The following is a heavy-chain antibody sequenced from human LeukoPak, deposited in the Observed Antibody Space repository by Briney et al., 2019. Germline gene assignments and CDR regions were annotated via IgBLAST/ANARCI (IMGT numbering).Heavy chain of an antibody. J-gene: IGHJ4*02. Sequence: ASVKVSCKASGYTFTSYGISWVRQAPGQELEWMGWISAYNGNTNYAQKLQGRVTMTTDTSTSTAYMELRSLRSDDTAVYYCARDPGSGSYTHFDYWGQGTLVTVSS. CDR3: ARDPGSGSYTHFDY. V-gene: IGHV1-18*01. CDR1: GYTFTSYG. D-gene: IGHD3-10*01. CDR2: ISAYNGNT.